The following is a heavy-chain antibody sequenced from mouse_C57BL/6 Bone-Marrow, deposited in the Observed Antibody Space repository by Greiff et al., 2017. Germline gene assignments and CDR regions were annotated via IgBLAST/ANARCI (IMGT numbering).Heavy chain of an antibody. CDR1: GFTFSSYA. V-gene: IGHV5-4*01. CDR3: ARDPGAMDY. J-gene: IGHJ4*01. CDR2: ISDGGSYT. Sequence: EVKLQESGGGLVKPGGSPKLSCAASGFTFSSYALSWVRRTPAKRLAWVATISDGGSYTYSPDNVKGRVNNSRDNAKNNLCLRMSHRKSEDTAMYYCARDPGAMDYWGQGSSVTGSA.